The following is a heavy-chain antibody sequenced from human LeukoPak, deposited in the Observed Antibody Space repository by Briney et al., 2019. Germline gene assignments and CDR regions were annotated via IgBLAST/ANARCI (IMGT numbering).Heavy chain of an antibody. CDR3: AQTGHPYYFDY. V-gene: IGHV4-59*01. J-gene: IGHJ4*02. CDR2: INYSGST. CDR1: GGSISSYY. Sequence: PSETLSLTCTVSGGSISSYYWSWIRQPPGKGLEWIGYINYSGSTNYNPSLKSRVTISVDTSKNQFSLRLTSVTAADTAVYFCAQTGHPYYFDYWGQGSLVTVSS.